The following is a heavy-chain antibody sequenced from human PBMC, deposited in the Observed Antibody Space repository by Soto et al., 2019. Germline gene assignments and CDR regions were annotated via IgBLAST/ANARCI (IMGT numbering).Heavy chain of an antibody. D-gene: IGHD1-7*01. CDR1: GFAVSSNY. J-gene: IGHJ6*02. V-gene: IGHV3-66*01. CDR3: ARSRTGTTYGGMDV. Sequence: EVQLVESGGDLVQTGGSLRLSCAASGFAVSSNYMTWVRQAPGKGLEWVSVIHCGGDTHYADSVRGRFTISRDNSKNTLYLQMNSLRAEDTAVYYCARSRTGTTYGGMDVWGQGTTVTVSS. CDR2: IHCGGDT.